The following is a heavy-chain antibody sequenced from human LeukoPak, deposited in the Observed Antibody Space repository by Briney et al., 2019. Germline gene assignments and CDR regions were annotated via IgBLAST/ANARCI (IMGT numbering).Heavy chain of an antibody. J-gene: IGHJ4*02. Sequence: PGGSLRLSCAASGFTFSSYGMHWVRQAPGKGLEWVAFIRYDGSNKYYADSVKGRYTISRDNSKNTLYLQMNSLRAEDTAVYYCAKDPVYYYGSGSKMGYFDYWGQGTLVTVSS. CDR2: IRYDGSNK. V-gene: IGHV3-30*02. CDR1: GFTFSSYG. CDR3: AKDPVYYYGSGSKMGYFDY. D-gene: IGHD3-10*01.